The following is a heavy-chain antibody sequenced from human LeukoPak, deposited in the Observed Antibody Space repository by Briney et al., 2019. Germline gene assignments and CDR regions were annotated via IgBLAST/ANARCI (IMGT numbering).Heavy chain of an antibody. J-gene: IGHJ6*02. D-gene: IGHD1-14*01. CDR1: GGTFSRDA. CDR2: IIPILGIT. V-gene: IGHV1-69*04. Sequence: GASVKVSCKTSGGTFSRDAVSWMRQAPGQGVEWMGRIIPILGITNYAQRFKGRLTITADKSTASMELRSLRSEDTAIYYCARDRITQDGYHYYGMAVWGQGTTVTVSS. CDR3: ARDRITQDGYHYYGMAV.